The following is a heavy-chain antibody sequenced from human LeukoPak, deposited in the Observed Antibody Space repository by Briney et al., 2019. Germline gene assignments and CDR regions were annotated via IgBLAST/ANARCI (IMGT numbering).Heavy chain of an antibody. D-gene: IGHD2-15*01. J-gene: IGHJ6*03. V-gene: IGHV4-4*07. CDR2: IYTSGST. CDR3: ASSQKVAATEIYYYYYMDV. Sequence: SETLSLTCTVSGGSISSYYWSWIRQPAGKGLEWIGRIYTSGSTNYNPSLKSRVTISVDTSKNQFSLKLSSVTAADTAVYYCASSQKVAATEIYYYYYMDVWGKGTTVTVSS. CDR1: GGSISSYY.